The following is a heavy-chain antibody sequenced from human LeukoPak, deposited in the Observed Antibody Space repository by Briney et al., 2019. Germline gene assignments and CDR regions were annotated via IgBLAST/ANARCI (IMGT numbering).Heavy chain of an antibody. CDR2: ISGSGGST. CDR1: GFTFSSYA. V-gene: IGHV3-23*01. D-gene: IGHD6-13*01. CDR3: AKGFSYSSSWYSVPYYYGMDV. J-gene: IGHJ6*02. Sequence: HPGGSLGLSCAASGFTFSSYAVSWVRQAPGKGLEWVSAISGSGGSTYYADSVKGRFTISSDDSKNTLYLQMNSLRAEDTAVYYCAKGFSYSSSWYSVPYYYGMDVWGQRTTVTVYS.